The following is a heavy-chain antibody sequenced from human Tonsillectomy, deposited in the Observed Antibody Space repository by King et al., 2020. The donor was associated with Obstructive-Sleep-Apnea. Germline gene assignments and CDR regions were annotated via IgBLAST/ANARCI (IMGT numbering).Heavy chain of an antibody. CDR2: RNYSGST. Sequence: VQRQESGAGLVKPSETLSLTCTVSAGSMSPYYWSWIRQPPGKGLEWIGYRNYSGSTNYNPSLKSRVTISVDTSKNQFSLKLKSVTAADTAVYYCARGDGYNIFWGQGTQVTVSS. J-gene: IGHJ4*02. CDR1: AGSMSPYY. V-gene: IGHV4-59*01. D-gene: IGHD5-24*01. CDR3: ARGDGYNIF.